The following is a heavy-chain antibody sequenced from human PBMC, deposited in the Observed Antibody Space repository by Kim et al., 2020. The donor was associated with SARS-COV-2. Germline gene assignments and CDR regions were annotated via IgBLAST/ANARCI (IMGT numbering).Heavy chain of an antibody. J-gene: IGHJ6*02. Sequence: NYTPPLKSRVTISLDTSKNQFSLKVNSVTAADAAVYYCARDSLGMTMDVWGQGTTVTVSS. V-gene: IGHV4-59*01. D-gene: IGHD3-16*01. CDR3: ARDSLGMTMDV.